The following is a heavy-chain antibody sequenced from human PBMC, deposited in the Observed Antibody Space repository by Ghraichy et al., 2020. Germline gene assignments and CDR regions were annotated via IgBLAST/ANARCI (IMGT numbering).Heavy chain of an antibody. CDR3: ARETYGLDV. V-gene: IGHV5-51*01. Sequence: GESLNISCKGSGYRFTNYWIGWVRQIPGKGLEWMGIIFPGDSETRYSPSFQGQVSISADKSISTAYLQWSSLKASDTAMYYCARETYGLDVWGQGTTVTVSS. CDR2: IFPGDSET. J-gene: IGHJ6*02. CDR1: GYRFTNYW.